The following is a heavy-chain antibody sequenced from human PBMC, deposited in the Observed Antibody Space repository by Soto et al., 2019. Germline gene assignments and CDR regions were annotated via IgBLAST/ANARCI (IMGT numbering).Heavy chain of an antibody. V-gene: IGHV4-31*02. CDR2: IYYTGST. J-gene: IGHJ5*02. Sequence: WTWIRQLPGKGLEWIGNIYYTGSTSYNPSLKSRVTISIDTSKNQFSLKLRSVVAADTAMYYCAKNETRRSWFDPWGQGTLVTVSS. CDR3: AKNETRRSWFDP.